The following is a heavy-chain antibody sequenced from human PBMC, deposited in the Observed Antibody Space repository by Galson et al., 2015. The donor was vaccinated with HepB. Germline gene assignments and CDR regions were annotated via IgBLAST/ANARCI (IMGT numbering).Heavy chain of an antibody. CDR3: ARHVAVFQDMAGFDP. J-gene: IGHJ5*02. V-gene: IGHV5-10-1*01. CDR2: IDPSDSYT. Sequence: QSGAEVKKPGESLRISCKGSGYSFTSYWISWVRQMPGKGLEWMGRIDPSDSYTNYSPSFQGHVTISADKSISTAYLQWSSLKASDTAMYYCARHVAVFQDMAGFDPWGQGTLVTVSS. CDR1: GYSFTSYW. D-gene: IGHD6-19*01.